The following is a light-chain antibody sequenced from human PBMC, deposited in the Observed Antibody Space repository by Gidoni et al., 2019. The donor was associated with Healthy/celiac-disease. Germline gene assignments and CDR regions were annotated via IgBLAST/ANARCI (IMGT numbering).Light chain of an antibody. CDR3: QQSYSTLLIT. CDR1: QSSGSY. V-gene: IGKV1-39*01. CDR2: AAS. J-gene: IGKJ5*01. Sequence: DIQMTQSPSSLSASVGDRVTITCRASQSSGSYLNWYQQKPGKAPKLLIYAASSLQSGVPSRFSGSGSGTDFTLTISSLQPEDFATYYCQQSYSTLLITFGQGTRLEIK.